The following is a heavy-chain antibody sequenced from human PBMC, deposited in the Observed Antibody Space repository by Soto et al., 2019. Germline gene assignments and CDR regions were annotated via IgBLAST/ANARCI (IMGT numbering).Heavy chain of an antibody. CDR1: GFTFSNYG. Sequence: QVQLVESGGGVVQPGRSLRLSCAASGFTFSNYGMHWVRQAPGKGLEWVAVISYDGSNKYYADSVKGRFTISRENSKNTLYLQMTSLRVEDTAVYYCAKSGRGYSNSWADYWGRGTLVTVSS. CDR2: ISYDGSNK. D-gene: IGHD6-13*01. J-gene: IGHJ4*02. V-gene: IGHV3-30*18. CDR3: AKSGRGYSNSWADY.